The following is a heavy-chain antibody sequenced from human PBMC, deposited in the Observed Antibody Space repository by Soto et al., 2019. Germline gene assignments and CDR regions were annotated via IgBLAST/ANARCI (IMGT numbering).Heavy chain of an antibody. CDR2: ISAYNGNT. V-gene: IGHV1-18*04. D-gene: IGHD6-13*01. Sequence: ASVKVSCKASGYTFTSYGISWVRQAPGQGLEWMGWISAYNGNTNYAQKLQGRVTMTTDTSTSTAYMELRSLRSDDTAVYYCARFIAAAGNYYYYYGMDVWGQGTTVTVSS. J-gene: IGHJ6*02. CDR3: ARFIAAAGNYYYYYGMDV. CDR1: GYTFTSYG.